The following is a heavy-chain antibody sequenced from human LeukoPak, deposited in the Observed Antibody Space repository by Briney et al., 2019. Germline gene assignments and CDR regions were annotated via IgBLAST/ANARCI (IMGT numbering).Heavy chain of an antibody. D-gene: IGHD3-10*01. CDR3: ARVGYYGSGNDY. CDR1: GGSVSSGSYY. V-gene: IGHV4-61*01. Sequence: PSETLSLTCTVSGGSVSSGSYYWSWIRQPPGKGLEWIGYIYYSGSTNYNPSLKSRVTISVDTSKNQFSLKLSSVTAADTAVYYCARVGYYGSGNDYWGQGTLVTASS. CDR2: IYYSGST. J-gene: IGHJ4*02.